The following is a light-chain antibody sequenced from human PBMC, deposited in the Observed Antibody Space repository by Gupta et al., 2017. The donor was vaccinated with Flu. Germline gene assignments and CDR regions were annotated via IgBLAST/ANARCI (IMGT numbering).Light chain of an antibody. CDR3: QRCDSTPRT. Sequence: IQMTQSPSSLSASVGDRVSITCRASQSISSYLNWYQQKPGKAPKLLIYAASILQSGVPSRFSGSASGTDFTLTISMLHPEDYTTYYCQRCDSTPRTFGEGTKVEIK. CDR2: AAS. CDR1: QSISSY. V-gene: IGKV1-39*01. J-gene: IGKJ1*01.